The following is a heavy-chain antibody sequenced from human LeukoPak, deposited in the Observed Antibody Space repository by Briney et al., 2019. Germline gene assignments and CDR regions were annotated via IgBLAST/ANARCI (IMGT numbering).Heavy chain of an antibody. V-gene: IGHV3-48*04. CDR3: ARGGRGSSWFDN. J-gene: IGHJ4*02. CDR2: ITSSSGTK. Sequence: GGSLRLSCAASGFTFSNYNMNWVRQAPGKGLEWVSYITSSSGTKHYADSVKGRFAISRDNADNSLFLQMNSLGAEDTAVYYCARGGRGSSWFDNWGQGILVTVSS. D-gene: IGHD6-13*01. CDR1: GFTFSNYN.